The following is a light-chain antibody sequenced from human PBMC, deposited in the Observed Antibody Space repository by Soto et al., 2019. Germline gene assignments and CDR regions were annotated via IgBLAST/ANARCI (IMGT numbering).Light chain of an antibody. CDR3: QQYNNWPRT. CDR1: QSIGSSY. CDR2: GAS. Sequence: EIVLTQSPGTLSLSPGEIATLSCSASQSIGSSYLAWYQQKPGQAPRLLIYGASTRATGIPARFSGSGSGTEFTLTISSLQSEDFAVYYCQQYNNWPRTFGQGTKVDIK. J-gene: IGKJ1*01. V-gene: IGKV3-15*01.